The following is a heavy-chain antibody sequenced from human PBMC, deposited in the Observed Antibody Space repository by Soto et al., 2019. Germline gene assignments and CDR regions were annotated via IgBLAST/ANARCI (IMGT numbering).Heavy chain of an antibody. V-gene: IGHV3-21*01. CDR1: GFTFTRYS. CDR2: ISSTTNYI. J-gene: IGHJ4*02. Sequence: EVQLVESGGGLVKPGGSLRLSCAASGFTFTRYSMNWVRQAPGKGLEWVSSISSTTNYIYYADSMKGRFTCSRDNAKNSVYLEMNSLSAEDTALYYCARESEDLTSNFDYWGQGTLVTVSS. CDR3: ARESEDLTSNFDY.